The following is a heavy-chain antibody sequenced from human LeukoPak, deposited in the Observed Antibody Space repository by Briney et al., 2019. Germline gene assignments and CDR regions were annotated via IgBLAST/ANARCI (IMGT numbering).Heavy chain of an antibody. J-gene: IGHJ5*02. CDR3: ARERLRGWFDP. CDR1: GGSISSYY. D-gene: IGHD3-10*01. V-gene: IGHV4-59*12. CDR2: INYSGST. Sequence: SETLSLTCTVSGGSISSYYWNWIRQPPGKGLERLGYINYSGSTNYNPSLKSRVTISVDTSKNQFSLKLGSVPAADTAVYCCARERLRGWFDPWGQGTLVTVSS.